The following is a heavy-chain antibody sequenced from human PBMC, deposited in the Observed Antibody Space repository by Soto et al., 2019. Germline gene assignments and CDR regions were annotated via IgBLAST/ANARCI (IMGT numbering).Heavy chain of an antibody. CDR3: ARSPPAMLSPNI. Sequence: PSETLSLTCTVSGSSISTYSWSWIRQPPGKGLEWIGYIDYSGNTNYNPSLKSRVTLSVDTSKNQFSLKLTSVTAADTAVYYCARSPPAMLSPNIWGQGTLVTVSP. CDR1: GSSISTYS. D-gene: IGHD5-18*01. CDR2: IDYSGNT. J-gene: IGHJ4*02. V-gene: IGHV4-59*01.